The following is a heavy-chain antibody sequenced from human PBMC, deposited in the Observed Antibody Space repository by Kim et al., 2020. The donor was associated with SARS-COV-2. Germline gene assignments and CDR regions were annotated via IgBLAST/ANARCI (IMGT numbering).Heavy chain of an antibody. V-gene: IGHV3-9*01. D-gene: IGHD6-19*01. CDR3: AKGKAGNPFDY. Sequence: GGSLRLSCAASGFTFDDYAMHWVRQAPGKGLEWVSGISWNSGSIGYADSVKGRFTISRDNAKNSLYLQMNSLRAEDTALYYCAKGKAGNPFDYWGQGTLV. CDR1: GFTFDDYA. CDR2: ISWNSGSI. J-gene: IGHJ4*02.